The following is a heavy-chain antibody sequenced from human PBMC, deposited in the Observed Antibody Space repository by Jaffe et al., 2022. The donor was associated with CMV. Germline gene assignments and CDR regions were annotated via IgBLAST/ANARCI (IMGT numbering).Heavy chain of an antibody. CDR2: INHSGST. Sequence: QVQLQQWGAGLLKPSETLSLTCAVYGGSFSGYYWSWIRQPPGKGLEWIGEINHSGSTNYNPSLKSRVTISVDTSKNQFSLKLSSVTAADTAVYYCARGSPLDFVVVPAAPIQYYYYYYGMDVWGQGTTVTVSS. CDR3: ARGSPLDFVVVPAAPIQYYYYYYGMDV. J-gene: IGHJ6*02. CDR1: GGSFSGYY. D-gene: IGHD2-2*01. V-gene: IGHV4-34*01.